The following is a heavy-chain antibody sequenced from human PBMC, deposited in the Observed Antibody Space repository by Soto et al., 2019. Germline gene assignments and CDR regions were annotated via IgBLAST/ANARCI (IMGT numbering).Heavy chain of an antibody. Sequence: ASVKVSCKASGYTFTNYIIHWVRQAPGQRLEWMGWINAGNSNTKYSQNFQGRVAITRDTSASTAYMELSSLRSEDTAIYYCARDVFRWQWLVRGTLDYRGQRTLVTVSS. V-gene: IGHV1-3*01. D-gene: IGHD6-19*01. CDR1: GYTFTNYI. CDR3: ARDVFRWQWLVRGTLDY. CDR2: INAGNSNT. J-gene: IGHJ4*02.